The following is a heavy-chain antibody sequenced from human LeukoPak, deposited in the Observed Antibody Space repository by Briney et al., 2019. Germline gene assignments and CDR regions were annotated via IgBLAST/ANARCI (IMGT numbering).Heavy chain of an antibody. Sequence: GGSLRLSCAASGFTFSSYGMHWVRQAPGKGLEWVAVISYDGSNKYYADSVKGRFTISRDNSKNTLYLQMNSLRAEDTAVYYCAKDLEQSFGDWGQGTLVTVSS. J-gene: IGHJ4*02. CDR2: ISYDGSNK. D-gene: IGHD3-10*01. V-gene: IGHV3-30*18. CDR1: GFTFSSYG. CDR3: AKDLEQSFGD.